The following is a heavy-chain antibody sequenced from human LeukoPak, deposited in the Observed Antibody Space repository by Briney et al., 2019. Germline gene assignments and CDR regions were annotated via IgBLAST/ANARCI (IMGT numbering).Heavy chain of an antibody. J-gene: IGHJ4*02. CDR1: GYTFTSYA. Sequence: ASVKVSCKASGYTFTSYAMHWLRQAPGQRLEWMGWINAGNGNTKYSQKFQGRVTITRDTSASTAYMELSSLRSEDTAVYYCARALIAARPSVLTSLDYWGQGTLVTVSS. V-gene: IGHV1-3*01. CDR2: INAGNGNT. CDR3: ARALIAARPSVLTSLDY. D-gene: IGHD6-6*01.